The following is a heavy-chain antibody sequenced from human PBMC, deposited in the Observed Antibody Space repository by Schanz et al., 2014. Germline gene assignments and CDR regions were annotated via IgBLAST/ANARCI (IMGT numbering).Heavy chain of an antibody. J-gene: IGHJ5*02. CDR3: ARGRCGSTTCYIDNWFDP. CDR1: GFTFSRYW. D-gene: IGHD2-2*02. Sequence: EVQLVESGGGLVQPGGSLRLSCAASGFTFSRYWMSWVRQAPGKGLQWVANIKQDGGEKYYVDSVKGRFTISRDNSKNSLYLQMNSLRAEDTAVYYCARGRCGSTTCYIDNWFDPWGQGTLVTVSS. CDR2: IKQDGGEK. V-gene: IGHV3-7*01.